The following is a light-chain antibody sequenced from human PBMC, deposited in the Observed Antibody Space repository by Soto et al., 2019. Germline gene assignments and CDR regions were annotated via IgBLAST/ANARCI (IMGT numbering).Light chain of an antibody. J-gene: IGLJ2*01. CDR1: SSDVGGYDY. V-gene: IGLV2-8*01. Sequence: QSVLTQPPSASGSPGQSVTISCTGTSSDVGGYDYVCWYQQYPGKAPKLIIYDVNKRPSGVAGRFSGSKSGNTASLTVSGLQAGDEADYYCSSYAGGNVVVFGGGTKLTVL. CDR2: DVN. CDR3: SSYAGGNVVV.